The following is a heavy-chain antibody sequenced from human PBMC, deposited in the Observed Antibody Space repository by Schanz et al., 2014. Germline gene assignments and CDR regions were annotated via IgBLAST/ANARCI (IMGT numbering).Heavy chain of an antibody. CDR1: GGSISSGDYS. J-gene: IGHJ5*02. D-gene: IGHD3-10*01. CDR2: INHGGRT. CDR3: ARATFGFYGSGSFYVWFDP. Sequence: QLLLQESGSGLVNPSQTLSLTCAVSGGSISSGDYSWSWIRQPPGQGLEWIGDINHGGRTYYNPSLEDRVTIARDRSENHFSLRLDYVTAADTAVYYCARATFGFYGSGSFYVWFDPWGQGTLVTVSS. V-gene: IGHV4-30-2*01.